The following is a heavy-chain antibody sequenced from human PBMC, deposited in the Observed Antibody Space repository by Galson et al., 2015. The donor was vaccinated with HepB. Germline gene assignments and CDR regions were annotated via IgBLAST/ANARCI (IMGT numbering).Heavy chain of an antibody. CDR3: ARDLGFGGYYGSGSYFDY. Sequence: SVKVSCKASGYTFTSYGISWVRQAPGQGLEWMGWISAYNGSTNYAQKLQGRVTMTTDTSTSTAYMELRSLRSDDTAVYYCARDLGFGGYYGSGSYFDYWGQGTLVTVSS. D-gene: IGHD3-10*01. CDR2: ISAYNGST. V-gene: IGHV1-18*01. CDR1: GYTFTSYG. J-gene: IGHJ4*02.